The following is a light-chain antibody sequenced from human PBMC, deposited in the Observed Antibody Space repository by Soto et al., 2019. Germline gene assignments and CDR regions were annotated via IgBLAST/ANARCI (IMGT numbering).Light chain of an antibody. Sequence: DIVMTQSPRSLPVTPGEPASISCRSSESLLHVSGYNYLDWYLQKPGQSPQLLIYLGSYRASGVPDRLSGSGSGTDFTLEISRVEAEDVGIYYCMQDLHSLQYTFGPGTRVDVK. V-gene: IGKV2-28*01. CDR1: ESLLHVSGYNY. CDR3: MQDLHSLQYT. J-gene: IGKJ3*01. CDR2: LGS.